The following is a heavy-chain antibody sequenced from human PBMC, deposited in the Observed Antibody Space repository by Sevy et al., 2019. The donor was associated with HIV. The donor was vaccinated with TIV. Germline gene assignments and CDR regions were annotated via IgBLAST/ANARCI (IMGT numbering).Heavy chain of an antibody. Sequence: ASVKVSCKASGYTFTSYIITWVRQAPGQGLEWMGRISTYNGDSQYAQQLQGRLTMTTDTSTSTAYMELRNLRSDDTAVDYCARAPRGGQVPGQYFLHWGQGTLFTVSA. CDR1: GYTFTSYI. D-gene: IGHD3-16*01. CDR2: ISTYNGDS. J-gene: IGHJ1*01. CDR3: ARAPRGGQVPGQYFLH. V-gene: IGHV1-18*01.